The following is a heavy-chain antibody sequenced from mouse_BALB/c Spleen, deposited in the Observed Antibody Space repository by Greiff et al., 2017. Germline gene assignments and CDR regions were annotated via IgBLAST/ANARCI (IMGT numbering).Heavy chain of an antibody. Sequence: VHVKQSGAELVKPGASVKLSCTASGFNIKDTYMHWVKQRPEQGLEWIGRIDPANGNTKYDPKFQGKATITADTSSNTAYLQLSSLTSEDTAVYYCARGSYDTGFAYWGQGTLVTVSA. J-gene: IGHJ3*01. CDR2: IDPANGNT. V-gene: IGHV14-3*02. CDR1: GFNIKDTY. CDR3: ARGSYDTGFAY. D-gene: IGHD2-3*01.